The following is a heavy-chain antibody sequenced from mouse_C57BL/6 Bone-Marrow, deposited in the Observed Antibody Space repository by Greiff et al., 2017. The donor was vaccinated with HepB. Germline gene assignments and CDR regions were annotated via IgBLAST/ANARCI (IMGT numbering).Heavy chain of an antibody. Sequence: QVQLKQPGAELVKPGASVKLSCKASGYTFTSYWMHWVKQRPGRGLEWIGRIDPNSGGTKYNEKFKSKATLTVDKPSSTAYMQLSSLTSEDSAVYYCARRGGYDDYAMDYWGRGTSVPVSS. J-gene: IGHJ4*01. D-gene: IGHD2-2*01. CDR3: ARRGGYDDYAMDY. V-gene: IGHV1-72*01. CDR2: IDPNSGGT. CDR1: GYTFTSYW.